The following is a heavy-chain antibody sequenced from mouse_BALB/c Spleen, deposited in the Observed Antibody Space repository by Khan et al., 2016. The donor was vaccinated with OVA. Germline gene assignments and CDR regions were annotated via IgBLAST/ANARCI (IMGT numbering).Heavy chain of an antibody. Sequence: EVQLQESGPGLVKPSQSLSLTCTVTGYSITSDYAWNWIRQFPGNKLEWMGYISYSGSTYYNPSLKRRISVTRDTSKNQFFLQLNSVTTEDTATYYCARKVLQLYWYFDVWGAGTTVTVSS. V-gene: IGHV3-2*02. CDR1: GYSITSDYA. CDR3: ARKVLQLYWYFDV. J-gene: IGHJ1*01. CDR2: ISYSGST. D-gene: IGHD1-1*01.